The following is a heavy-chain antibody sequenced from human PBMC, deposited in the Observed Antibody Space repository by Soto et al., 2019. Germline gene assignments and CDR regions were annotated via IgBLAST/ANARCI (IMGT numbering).Heavy chain of an antibody. CDR2: IIPISETT. CDR1: GGTFSSYA. V-gene: IGHV1-69*01. D-gene: IGHD3-3*02. Sequence: QVQLVQSGAEVNKPGSSVKVSCTASGGTFSSYAISWVRQAPGQGLEWMGGIIPISETTNYAQTFQGRVTLTADESKSTAYMELSSLRSADTAVYYCARSQGISPRFEIYYDYYYGMDVWRQGTTGTVSS. CDR3: ARSQGISPRFEIYYDYYYGMDV. J-gene: IGHJ6*02.